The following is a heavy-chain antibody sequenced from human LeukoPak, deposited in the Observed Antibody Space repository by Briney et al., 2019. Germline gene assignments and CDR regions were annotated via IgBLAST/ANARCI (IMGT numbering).Heavy chain of an antibody. D-gene: IGHD5-12*01. Sequence: GGCLRVSPAAPGFTFSNYNMNWVRQAPGKGLEWVSLISKGGGNIYCTGSVKGRYTICRDNAKNSLFLQMNSLRAEGSAAQCCARAVVGSAYDYFDYWGQGTLVTVSS. CDR3: ARAVVGSAYDYFDY. J-gene: IGHJ4*02. CDR1: GFTFSNYN. V-gene: IGHV3-21*01. CDR2: ISKGGGNI.